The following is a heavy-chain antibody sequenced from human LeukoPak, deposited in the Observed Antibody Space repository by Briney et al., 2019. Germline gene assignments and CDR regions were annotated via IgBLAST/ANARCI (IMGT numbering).Heavy chain of an antibody. J-gene: IGHJ4*02. CDR3: ARTYYYDSSGYWNFDY. V-gene: IGHV1-69*05. D-gene: IGHD3-22*01. CDR1: GGTFSSYT. Sequence: SVKVSCKASGGTFSSYTISWVRQAPGQGLEWMGGIIPIFGTANYAQKFQGRVTITTDESTSTAYMELSSLRSEDTAVYYCARTYYYDSSGYWNFDYWGQGTLVTVSS. CDR2: IIPIFGTA.